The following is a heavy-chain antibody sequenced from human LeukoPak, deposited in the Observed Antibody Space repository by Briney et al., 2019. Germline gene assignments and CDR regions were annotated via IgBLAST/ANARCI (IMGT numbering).Heavy chain of an antibody. CDR2: IYYSGST. J-gene: IGHJ4*02. CDR1: GGSISSYY. V-gene: IGHV4-59*08. D-gene: IGHD4-17*01. Sequence: SETLSLTCTVSGGSISSYYWSWIRQPPGKGLEWIGYIYYSGSTNYNPSPKSRVTISVDTSKNQFSLKLSSVTAADTAVYYCARLRYGDYPYYFDYWGQGTLVTVSS. CDR3: ARLRYGDYPYYFDY.